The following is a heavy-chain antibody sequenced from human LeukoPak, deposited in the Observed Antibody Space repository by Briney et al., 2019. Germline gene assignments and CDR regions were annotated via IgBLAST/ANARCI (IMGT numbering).Heavy chain of an antibody. Sequence: EGSLRLSCTASGFRFSDYYMSWIRQSPGKGLEWIAYISGSGRTTFYADSMKGRFTISRDNAKDSLYLQLNSLRTEDTAIYYCARPYYDDSPTDWGQGTLVTVSS. D-gene: IGHD3-22*01. CDR3: ARPYYDDSPTD. V-gene: IGHV3-11*01. CDR1: GFRFSDYY. CDR2: ISGSGRTT. J-gene: IGHJ4*02.